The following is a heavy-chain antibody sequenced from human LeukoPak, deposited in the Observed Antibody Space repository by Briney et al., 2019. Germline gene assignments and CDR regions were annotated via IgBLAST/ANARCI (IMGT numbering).Heavy chain of an antibody. Sequence: ASVKLSCKSSGYTLSDYGFTWVRQAPGQGLEWMGWISGFNGKTNYAVRVQDRLTLTTDTSTNTTTLDLRGLRPDDTAMYYCARVGSSGEFDLWGQGTLLTVSS. CDR2: ISGFNGKT. V-gene: IGHV1-18*01. CDR1: GYTLSDYG. D-gene: IGHD6-13*01. CDR3: ARVGSSGEFDL. J-gene: IGHJ5*02.